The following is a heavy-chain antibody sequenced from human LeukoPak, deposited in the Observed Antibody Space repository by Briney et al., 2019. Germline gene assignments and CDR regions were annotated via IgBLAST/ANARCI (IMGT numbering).Heavy chain of an antibody. V-gene: IGHV4-59*03. CDR2: THHSGGT. J-gene: IGHJ4*02. D-gene: IGHD1-26*01. CDR1: AGSINRFY. CDR3: ATNTGSYFAWFDY. Sequence: TSETLSLTCTVSAGSINRFYWNWIRQSPGKGLEWIGYTHHSGGTKYNPSLQSRVTISMDTSKNQVSLKLSSVSAADSAVYSCATNTGSYFAWFDYWGQGTLVTVSS.